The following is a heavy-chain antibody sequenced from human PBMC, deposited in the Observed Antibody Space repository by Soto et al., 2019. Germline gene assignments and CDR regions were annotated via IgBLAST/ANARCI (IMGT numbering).Heavy chain of an antibody. J-gene: IGHJ5*02. CDR1: GFTFSSYA. CDR2: ISYDGSNK. D-gene: IGHD3-16*02. Sequence: QVQLVESGGGVVQPGRSLRLSCAASGFTFSSYAMHWVRKAPGKGLEWVAVISYDGSNKYYADSVKGRFTISRDNSKNTLYLQMNSLRAEDMAVYYCARDSYDYVWGSYRFPGGTWGQGTLVTVSS. CDR3: ARDSYDYVWGSYRFPGGT. V-gene: IGHV3-30-3*01.